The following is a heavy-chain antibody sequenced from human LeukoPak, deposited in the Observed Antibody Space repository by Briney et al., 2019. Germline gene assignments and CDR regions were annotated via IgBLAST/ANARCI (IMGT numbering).Heavy chain of an antibody. D-gene: IGHD3-3*01. CDR3: AKDFVYGSRFPRPLDY. CDR2: ISNGGTNT. J-gene: IGHJ4*02. V-gene: IGHV3-23*01. Sequence: GGTLRLSCAASGFTFSNYGMTWVRQAPGRGLEWVSGISNGGTNTYYTDSVKCRFTISRDNSRNTLYLQMNSLRADDTARYYCAKDFVYGSRFPRPLDYWGQGTLVTVSS. CDR1: GFTFSNYG.